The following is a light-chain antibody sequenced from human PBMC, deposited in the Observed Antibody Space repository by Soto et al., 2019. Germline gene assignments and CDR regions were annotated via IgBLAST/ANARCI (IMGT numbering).Light chain of an antibody. V-gene: IGLV1-51*01. J-gene: IGLJ2*01. CDR2: DNN. Sequence: QSVLTQPPSVSAAPGQKVTISCSGSSSNIGNNYVSWYQQLPGTAPKLLIYDNNKRPSGIPDRFSGSKSGTSATLGITGLQTGDEADYYCGTWDSSLSVVFGGGTSSPS. CDR3: GTWDSSLSVV. CDR1: SSNIGNNY.